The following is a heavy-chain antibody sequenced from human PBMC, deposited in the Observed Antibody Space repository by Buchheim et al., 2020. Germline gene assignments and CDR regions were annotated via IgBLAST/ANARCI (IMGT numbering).Heavy chain of an antibody. Sequence: EVQLLESGGDLVQPGGSLRLSCAASAFTLSSSAMRWVRQAPGKGLEWISTVGRGGTPYYADSVKGRFTISRDNSKNTLYLHMNSLRAEDTAIYYCARGSGYYFDFWGPGTL. CDR2: VGRGGTP. J-gene: IGHJ4*02. CDR1: AFTLSSSA. CDR3: ARGSGYYFDF. V-gene: IGHV3-23*01.